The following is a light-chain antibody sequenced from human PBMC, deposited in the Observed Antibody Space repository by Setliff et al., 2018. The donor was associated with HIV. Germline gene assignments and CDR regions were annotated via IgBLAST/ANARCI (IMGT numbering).Light chain of an antibody. CDR3: CSYAGSSTYV. Sequence: QSVLAQPASVSGSPGQSITISCTGTSSDVGSYNFVSWFQQLPGKAPKLMIYEVTKRPSEVSNRFSGSKSGNTASLTTSGLQAEDEADYYCCSYAGSSTYVFGTGTKVTVL. CDR1: SSDVGSYNF. CDR2: EVT. V-gene: IGLV2-23*02. J-gene: IGLJ1*01.